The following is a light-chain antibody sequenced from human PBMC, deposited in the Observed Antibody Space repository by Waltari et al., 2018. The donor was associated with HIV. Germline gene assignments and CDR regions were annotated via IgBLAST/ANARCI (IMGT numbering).Light chain of an antibody. CDR2: STN. V-gene: IGLV8-61*01. Sequence: QTVVTQEPSFSVSPGGTVTLTCGLSSGSVSTSYYPSWYQQTPGQAPRTPIYSTNTRSSGVPCRFSGSILGNKAARTSTGAQADDESDYYCVLYMGSGTVVFGGGTKLTVL. CDR3: VLYMGSGTVV. J-gene: IGLJ2*01. CDR1: SGSVSTSYY.